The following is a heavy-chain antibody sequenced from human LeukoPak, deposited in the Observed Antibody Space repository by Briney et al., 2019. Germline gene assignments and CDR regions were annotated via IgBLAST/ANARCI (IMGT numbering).Heavy chain of an antibody. Sequence: ASVKVSCKASGGTFSSYAISWVRQAPGQGLEWMGGIIPIFGTANYAQKFQGRVTITADESTSTAYMELSSLRSEDTAVYYCASSGYYYKGKLAFDYWGRGTLVTVSS. CDR2: IIPIFGTA. CDR1: GGTFSSYA. V-gene: IGHV1-69*01. D-gene: IGHD3-22*01. CDR3: ASSGYYYKGKLAFDY. J-gene: IGHJ4*02.